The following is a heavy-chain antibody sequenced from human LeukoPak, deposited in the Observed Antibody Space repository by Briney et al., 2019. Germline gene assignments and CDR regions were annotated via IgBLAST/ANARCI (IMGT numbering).Heavy chain of an antibody. Sequence: GGTLRLSCAASGFTFSSYGMSWVRQAPGKGLEWVSGIRGSGGSTYYADSVKGRFTISRDNSKNTLYLQMNSLRAEDTAIYYCAKDYYDPYYFDYWGQGTLVTVSS. J-gene: IGHJ4*02. CDR1: GFTFSSYG. CDR2: IRGSGGST. V-gene: IGHV3-23*01. D-gene: IGHD3-3*01. CDR3: AKDYYDPYYFDY.